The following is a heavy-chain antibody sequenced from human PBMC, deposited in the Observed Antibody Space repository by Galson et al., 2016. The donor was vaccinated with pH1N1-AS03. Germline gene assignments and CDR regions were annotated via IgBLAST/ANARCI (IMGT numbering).Heavy chain of an antibody. D-gene: IGHD3-9*01. J-gene: IGHJ4*02. Sequence: SVKVSCKASGLTFSSYAISWVRQAPGQGLEWMGGVKGVFRTTNYALKFQGRITITMDQSTGTAYMEVSSLRAEDTAVYYCATAGNYFDIRRFDYWGQGTPVTVFS. CDR2: VKGVFRTT. V-gene: IGHV1-69*05. CDR3: ATAGNYFDIRRFDY. CDR1: GLTFSSYA.